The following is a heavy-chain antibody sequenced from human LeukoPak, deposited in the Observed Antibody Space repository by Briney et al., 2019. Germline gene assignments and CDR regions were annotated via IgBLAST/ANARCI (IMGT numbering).Heavy chain of an antibody. CDR1: GFTFSGYS. CDR2: ISSSAYI. V-gene: IGHV3-21*01. CDR3: AAAAPGTDWLDP. D-gene: IGHD6-13*01. J-gene: IGHJ5*02. Sequence: GGSLRLSCAASGFTFSGYSMNWVRQAPGKGLEWVSSISSSAYIYYADSVKGRFTISRDNAENSLYLQMNSLRAEDTAVYYCAAAAPGTDWLDPWGQGTLVTVSS.